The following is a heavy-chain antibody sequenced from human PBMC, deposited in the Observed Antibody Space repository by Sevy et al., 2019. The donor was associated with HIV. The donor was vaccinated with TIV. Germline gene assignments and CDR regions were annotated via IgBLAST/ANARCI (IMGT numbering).Heavy chain of an antibody. CDR1: GYTFTNYD. CDR2: IKPNSDNT. V-gene: IGHV1-8*01. CDR3: ARLASCGGDCYYFAD. D-gene: IGHD2-21*02. J-gene: IGHJ4*02. Sequence: ASVKVSCKASGYTFTNYDINWVRQASGQGLEWMGGIKPNSDNTGYGQKFHDRVTMTKDASITTAYLELSSLTSEDTAIYYCARLASCGGDCYYFADWGQGTLVTVSS.